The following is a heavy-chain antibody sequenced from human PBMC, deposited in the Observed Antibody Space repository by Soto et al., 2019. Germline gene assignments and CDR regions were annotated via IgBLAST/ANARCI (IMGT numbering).Heavy chain of an antibody. J-gene: IGHJ4*02. CDR2: ISIGGDTI. CDR3: ARNGYVAPFDY. V-gene: IGHV3-11*01. D-gene: IGHD3-16*01. Sequence: QVQLVESGGGLVKPGGSLRLSCAASGFTFNYYYMSWVRQAPGKGLEWVSYISIGGDTIHYADSVRGRFSISRDKAKNSLYLQMRSLRVDDTAVYYCARNGYVAPFDYWGQGTLVTVSS. CDR1: GFTFNYYY.